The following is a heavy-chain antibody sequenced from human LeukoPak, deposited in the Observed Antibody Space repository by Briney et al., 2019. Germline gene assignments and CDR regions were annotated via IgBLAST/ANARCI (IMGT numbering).Heavy chain of an antibody. V-gene: IGHV1-46*03. D-gene: IGHD6-19*01. CDR3: ARARGIAVAARRWFDP. CDR2: INPSGGST. Sequence: ASVKVSCKASGYTFTSYYMHWVRQAPGQGLEWMGIINPSGGSTSYAQKFQGRVTMTRDTSTSTVYMEPSSLRSEDTAVYYCARARGIAVAARRWFDPWGQGTLVTVSS. J-gene: IGHJ5*02. CDR1: GYTFTSYY.